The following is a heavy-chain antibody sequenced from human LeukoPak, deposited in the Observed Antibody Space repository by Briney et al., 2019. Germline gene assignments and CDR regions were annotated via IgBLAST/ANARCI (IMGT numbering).Heavy chain of an antibody. Sequence: GGSLRLSCAASGFSFSSYTMNWVRQAPGKGLEWVAVISFDRSNKFYADSVKGRFTISRDNSKNTLYLQMNSLRPEDTALYYCAKGGGTGYSSSWYSNWGQGTLVTVSS. V-gene: IGHV3-30*18. J-gene: IGHJ4*02. CDR3: AKGGGTGYSSSWYSN. CDR2: ISFDRSNK. CDR1: GFSFSSYT. D-gene: IGHD6-13*01.